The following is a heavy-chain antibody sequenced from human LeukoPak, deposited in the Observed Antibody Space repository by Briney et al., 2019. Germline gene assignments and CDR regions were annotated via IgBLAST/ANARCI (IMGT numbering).Heavy chain of an antibody. D-gene: IGHD6-13*01. CDR2: ISSSSSYI. J-gene: IGHJ4*02. V-gene: IGHV3-21*01. CDR1: GFTFSSYS. Sequence: GGSLRLSCAASGFTFSSYSMNWVRQDPGKGLEWVSSISSSSSYIYYADSVKGRFTISRDNAKNSLYLQMNSLRAEDTAVYYCARDLDYGSWYYFDYWGQGTLVTVSS. CDR3: ARDLDYGSWYYFDY.